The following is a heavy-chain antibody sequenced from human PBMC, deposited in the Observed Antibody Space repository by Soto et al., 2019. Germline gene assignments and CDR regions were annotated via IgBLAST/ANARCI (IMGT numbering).Heavy chain of an antibody. CDR1: GFTFSSYG. V-gene: IGHV3-33*01. D-gene: IGHD4-17*01. Sequence: QVQLVESGGGVVQPGRSLRLSCAASGFTFSSYGMHWVRQAPGKGLEWVAVIWYDGSNKYYADSVKGRFTISRDNSKNTLYLQMNSLRAEDRAVYYCARDLKAVTTHFDYWGQGTLVTVSS. CDR2: IWYDGSNK. CDR3: ARDLKAVTTHFDY. J-gene: IGHJ4*02.